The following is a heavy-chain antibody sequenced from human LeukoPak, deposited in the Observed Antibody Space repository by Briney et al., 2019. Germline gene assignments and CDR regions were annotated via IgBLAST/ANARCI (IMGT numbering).Heavy chain of an antibody. J-gene: IGHJ4*02. CDR3: ATSLGPLTEY. V-gene: IGHV3-7*01. CDR2: IKLDGSEK. Sequence: PGGSLRLSCVASGFTFGKYWMSWVRQAPGKGLEWVANIKLDGSEKNYVDSVKGRFTISRDNAKNTLYLQMNSLRAEDTAVYYCATSLGPLTEYWGQGTLVTVSS. CDR1: GFTFGKYW. D-gene: IGHD7-27*01.